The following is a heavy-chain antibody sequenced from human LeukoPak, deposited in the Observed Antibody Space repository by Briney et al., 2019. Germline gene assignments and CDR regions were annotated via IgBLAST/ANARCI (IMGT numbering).Heavy chain of an antibody. J-gene: IGHJ3*02. CDR2: IYYSGST. CDR1: GGSISRGGYY. CDR3: ARRGAPRAFDI. Sequence: SETLSLTCTVSGGSISRGGYYWSWIRQHPGKGLEWIGYIYYSGSTYYNPSLKSRVTISVDTSKNQFSLKLSSVTAADTAVYYCARRGAPRAFDIWGQGTMVTVSS. V-gene: IGHV4-31*03. D-gene: IGHD1-26*01.